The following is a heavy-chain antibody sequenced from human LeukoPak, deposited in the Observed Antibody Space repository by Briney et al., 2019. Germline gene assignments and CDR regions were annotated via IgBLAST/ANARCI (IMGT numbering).Heavy chain of an antibody. Sequence: SETLSLTCTVSGGSVSSYYWSWIRQPPGKGLEWIGYIYDSGSTNYNPSLKSRVTISVDTSKNQFSLKLSSVTAADTAVYYCARGPDYDFWSGYYTEYFQHWGQGTLVTVSS. CDR1: GGSVSSYY. D-gene: IGHD3-3*01. V-gene: IGHV4-59*02. CDR3: ARGPDYDFWSGYYTEYFQH. CDR2: IYDSGST. J-gene: IGHJ1*01.